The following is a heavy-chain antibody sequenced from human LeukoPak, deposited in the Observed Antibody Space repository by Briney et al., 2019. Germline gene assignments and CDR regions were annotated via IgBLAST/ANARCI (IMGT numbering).Heavy chain of an antibody. D-gene: IGHD1-26*01. J-gene: IGHJ4*02. CDR3: VKGGLYSGDYYGH. CDR2: ISGNGGST. V-gene: IGHV3-64D*06. Sequence: GGSLRLSCSGSGFTFTSYAMHWVRQAPGKGLEHVSSISGNGGSTYYADSVNGRFTISRDNSKNQVYLQVSSLRDDDTAFYYCVKGGLYSGDYYGHWGQGTLVTVSS. CDR1: GFTFTSYA.